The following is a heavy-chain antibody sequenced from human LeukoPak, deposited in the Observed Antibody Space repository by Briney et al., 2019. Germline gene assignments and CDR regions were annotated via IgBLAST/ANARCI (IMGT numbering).Heavy chain of an antibody. CDR2: ISSNGGST. J-gene: IGHJ4*02. D-gene: IGHD5-24*01. CDR1: GFTFSSYA. V-gene: IGHV3-64*01. CDR3: ARDGGGDGYNLYYFDY. Sequence: GGSLRLSGAASGFTFSSYAMHWVRQAPGKGLEYVSAISSNGGSTYYANSVKGRFTISRDNSKNTLYLQMGSLRAEDMAVYYCARDGGGDGYNLYYFDYWGQGTLVTVSS.